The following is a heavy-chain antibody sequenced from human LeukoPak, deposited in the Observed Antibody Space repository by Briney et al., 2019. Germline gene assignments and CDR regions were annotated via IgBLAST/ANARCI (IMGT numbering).Heavy chain of an antibody. V-gene: IGHV4-34*01. CDR3: ARDLGQYCSSTSCWRDYYYGMDV. CDR2: INHSGST. D-gene: IGHD2-2*01. Sequence: SETLSLTCAVYGGSFSGYYWSWIRQPPGKGLEWIGEINHSGSTNYNPSLKSRVTISVDTSKNQFSLKLSSVTAADTAVYYCARDLGQYCSSTSCWRDYYYGMDVWGQGTTVTVSS. CDR1: GGSFSGYY. J-gene: IGHJ6*02.